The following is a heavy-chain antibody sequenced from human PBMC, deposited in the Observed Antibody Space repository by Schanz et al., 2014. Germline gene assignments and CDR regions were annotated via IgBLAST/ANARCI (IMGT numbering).Heavy chain of an antibody. J-gene: IGHJ4*02. CDR2: LSGSGGST. CDR1: GFTISSYS. D-gene: IGHD2-15*01. Sequence: DLVESGGGLIQRGESLRLSCSASGFTISSYSMNWVRQVPGKGLEWVSALSGSGGSTYYADSVKGRFTISRDNSKNTLYLQMNTLRAEDTAVYYCARDRGYCSGGSCLTFDYWGQGALVTVSS. V-gene: IGHV3-23*04. CDR3: ARDRGYCSGGSCLTFDY.